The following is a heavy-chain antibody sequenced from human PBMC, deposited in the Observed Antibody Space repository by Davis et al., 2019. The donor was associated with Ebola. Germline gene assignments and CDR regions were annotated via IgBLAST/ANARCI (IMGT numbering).Heavy chain of an antibody. J-gene: IGHJ4*02. CDR3: ARANNWKTEYFDY. CDR2: ISYDGINK. CDR1: GFSFSEFA. Sequence: GESLKISCAASGFSFSEFAMHWVRQAPGKGLDWVAVISYDGINKYLADSVQGRFTISRDNAKNSLYLQMNSLRDEDTAVYYCARANNWKTEYFDYWGQGTLVTVSP. D-gene: IGHD1-20*01. V-gene: IGHV3-30*03.